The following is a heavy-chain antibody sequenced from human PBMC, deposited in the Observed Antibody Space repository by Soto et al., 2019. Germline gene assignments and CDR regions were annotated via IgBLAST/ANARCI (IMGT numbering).Heavy chain of an antibody. CDR2: ISYDGSNK. Sequence: QVQLVESGGGVVQPGRSLRLCCAVSGFTFSSYGMHWVRQAPGKGLEWVAVISYDGSNKYYADSVKGRFTISRDNSKNTLYLQMNSRRAEDTAVYYCAKDTHDYGDYYYYYGMDVWGQGTTVTVSS. V-gene: IGHV3-30*18. CDR3: AKDTHDYGDYYYYYGMDV. CDR1: GFTFSSYG. D-gene: IGHD4-17*01. J-gene: IGHJ6*02.